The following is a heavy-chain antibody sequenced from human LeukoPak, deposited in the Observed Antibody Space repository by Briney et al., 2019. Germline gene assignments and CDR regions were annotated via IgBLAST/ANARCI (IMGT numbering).Heavy chain of an antibody. V-gene: IGHV3-30*03. CDR1: GFTVSSSY. Sequence: GGSLRLSCTASGFTVSSSYMTWVRQAPGKGLEWVTVISYDGGTKFYADSVRGRFTISRDNSQNTLYLQMDGLRAEDTAVYYCARDRHYSDTTTYYFAYWGQGTLVTVSS. CDR3: ARDRHYSDTTTYYFAY. D-gene: IGHD2/OR15-2a*01. CDR2: ISYDGGTK. J-gene: IGHJ4*02.